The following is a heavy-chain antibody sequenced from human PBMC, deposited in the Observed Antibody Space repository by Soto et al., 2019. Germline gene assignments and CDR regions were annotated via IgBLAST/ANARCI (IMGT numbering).Heavy chain of an antibody. J-gene: IGHJ5*02. CDR3: ARDRAAVDWFDP. V-gene: IGHV1-3*01. CDR2: INGGDGNT. CDR1: GYTFTSYS. Sequence: ASVKGSCKASGYTFTSYSIHWVRQAPGQRLEWMGWINGGDGNTKYSQKFQDRVTITRDTSASTAYMELSNLTSEDTAVYYCARDRAAVDWFDPWGQGTLVTVFS. D-gene: IGHD6-13*01.